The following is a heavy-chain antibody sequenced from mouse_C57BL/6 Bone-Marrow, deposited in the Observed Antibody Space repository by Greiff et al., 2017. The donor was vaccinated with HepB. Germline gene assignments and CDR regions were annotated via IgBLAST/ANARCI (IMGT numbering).Heavy chain of an antibody. CDR3: ARSSSYWYFDV. V-gene: IGHV5-2*01. J-gene: IGHJ1*03. CDR1: EYDFPSHD. CDR2: INSDGGST. Sequence: EVQLVESGGGLVQPGESLKLSCESNEYDFPSHDMPWVRQTPEKRLELVAAINSDGGSTYYPDTMERRFTITRDNTKKTLYLQMSSLRSEDTALYYCARSSSYWYFDVWGTGTTVTVSS. D-gene: IGHD1-1*01.